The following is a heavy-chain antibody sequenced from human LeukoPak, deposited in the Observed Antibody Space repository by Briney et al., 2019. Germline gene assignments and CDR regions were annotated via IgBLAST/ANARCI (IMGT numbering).Heavy chain of an antibody. CDR3: ARDRSSSWYYFDY. D-gene: IGHD6-13*01. CDR1: GYTFTSYA. V-gene: IGHV1-18*01. J-gene: IGHJ4*02. CDR2: ISAYNGAT. Sequence: ASVKVSCKASGYTFTSYAISWVRQAPGQGLEWMGLISAYNGATKYAQKLQGRVTMTTDTSTSTAYVELRSLRSDDTAVYYCARDRSSSWYYFDYWGQGTLVTVSS.